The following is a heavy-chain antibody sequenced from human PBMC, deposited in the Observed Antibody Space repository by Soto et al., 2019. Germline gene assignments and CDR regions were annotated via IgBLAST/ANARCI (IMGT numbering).Heavy chain of an antibody. J-gene: IGHJ4*02. D-gene: IGHD3-22*01. CDR2: VSAYNGKR. Sequence: GASVKVSCKASGYIFSNYGISWMRQVPGQGLEWMGWVSAYNGKRNYTQKFQGRVTMTTDTATNTAYMELRSLRSAETAVHYCARASAIGVGTTSYWGQGTLVTASS. CDR3: ARASAIGVGTTSY. CDR1: GYIFSNYG. V-gene: IGHV1-18*01.